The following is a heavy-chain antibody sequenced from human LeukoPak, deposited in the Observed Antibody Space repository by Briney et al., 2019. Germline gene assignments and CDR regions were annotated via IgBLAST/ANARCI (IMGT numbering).Heavy chain of an antibody. Sequence: SETLSLTCTVSGGSISSGPYYWGWIRQPPGKGLEWIGEINHSGSTNYNPSLKSRVTISVDTSKNQFSLKLSSVTAADTAVYYCARGYRPDYWGQGTLVTVSS. V-gene: IGHV4-39*07. CDR2: INHSGST. J-gene: IGHJ4*02. D-gene: IGHD2-2*01. CDR1: GGSISSGPYY. CDR3: ARGYRPDY.